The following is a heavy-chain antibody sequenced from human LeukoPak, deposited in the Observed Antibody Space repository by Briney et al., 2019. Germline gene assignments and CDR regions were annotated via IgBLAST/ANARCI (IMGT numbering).Heavy chain of an antibody. J-gene: IGHJ4*02. V-gene: IGHV4-59*01. CDR2: IYYSGST. D-gene: IGHD1-26*01. CDR1: GGSISSYY. CDR3: ARSSVVGASNDY. Sequence: PSETLSLTCTVSGGSISSYYWSWIRQPPGKGLEWIGYIYYSGSTNYNTSLKSRVTISVDTSKNQFSLKLSSVTAADTAVYYCARSSVVGASNDYWGQGTLVTVSS.